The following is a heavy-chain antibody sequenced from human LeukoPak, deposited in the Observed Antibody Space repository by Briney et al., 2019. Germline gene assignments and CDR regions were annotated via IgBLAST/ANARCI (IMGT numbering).Heavy chain of an antibody. CDR1: GGSFSGYY. D-gene: IGHD6-19*01. CDR3: ARDTNRAGYYYYYYMDV. Sequence: SETLSLTCAVYGGSFSGYYWSWIRQPPGKGLEWIGEINHSGSTNYNPSLKSRVTMSVDTSKNQLSLKLSSVTAADTAVYYCARDTNRAGYYYYYYMDVWGKGTTVTISS. J-gene: IGHJ6*03. CDR2: INHSGST. V-gene: IGHV4-34*01.